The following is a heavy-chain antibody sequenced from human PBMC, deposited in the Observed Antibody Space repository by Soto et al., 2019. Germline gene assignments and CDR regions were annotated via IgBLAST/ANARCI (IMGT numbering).Heavy chain of an antibody. J-gene: IGHJ3*02. Sequence: PGGSLRLSCAASGFTFSRYWMNWVRQAPGKGLEWVANIKQDGTEKNYVDSVKGRFTISRDNARNSLYLQMDSLRAEDTAVYFCARGDTPMITGMDSFDIWDQGTMVTVSS. CDR2: IKQDGTEK. CDR1: GFTFSRYW. CDR3: ARGDTPMITGMDSFDI. D-gene: IGHD5-18*01. V-gene: IGHV3-7*01.